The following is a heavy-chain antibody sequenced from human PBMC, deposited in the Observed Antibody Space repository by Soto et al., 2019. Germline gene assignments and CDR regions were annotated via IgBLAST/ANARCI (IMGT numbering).Heavy chain of an antibody. CDR2: ISSGIT. D-gene: IGHD3-3*01. CDR3: ARDLRYDFWSGYYSYNWFDP. CDR1: GGSSSGWY. Sequence: SETLSLTCAVYGGSSSGWYWTWIRQSPVKGLEWIGEISSGITNYNPSLKSRVTISADTSKNQFSLKLSSVTAADTAVYYCARDLRYDFWSGYYSYNWFDPWGQGTLVTVSS. V-gene: IGHV4-34*01. J-gene: IGHJ5*02.